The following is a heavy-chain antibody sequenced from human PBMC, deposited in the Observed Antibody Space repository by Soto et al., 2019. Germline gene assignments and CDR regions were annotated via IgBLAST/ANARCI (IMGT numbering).Heavy chain of an antibody. CDR2: ISPKFGRT. V-gene: IGHV1-18*01. J-gene: IGHJ2*01. D-gene: IGHD2-15*01. CDR3: ARDDCNGGSCDGGHYLDL. CDR1: DYIFLAYG. Sequence: QVQLVQSGPEVKKAGASVKVSCTAPTDYIFLAYGFDWVRQAPGQGLEWMGWISPKFGRTNYARSLQDRFTMTTDVATKTVSMELRGLRSDDTAVYYCARDDCNGGSCDGGHYLDLWGRGTPISVSS.